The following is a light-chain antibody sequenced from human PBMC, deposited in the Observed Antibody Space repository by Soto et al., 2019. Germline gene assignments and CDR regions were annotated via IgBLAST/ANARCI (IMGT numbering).Light chain of an antibody. CDR2: AAS. CDR3: QKCNSTPLT. J-gene: IGKJ3*01. Sequence: DIQMTQSPSSLSASVGDRVTITCRASQGISSYLTWYQQKPGTVPKVLIYAASSLQTGVPSRFSGSGSGTDFTLTISSLQPEDFATYYCQKCNSTPLTFGHGTKVDIK. CDR1: QGISSY. V-gene: IGKV1-27*01.